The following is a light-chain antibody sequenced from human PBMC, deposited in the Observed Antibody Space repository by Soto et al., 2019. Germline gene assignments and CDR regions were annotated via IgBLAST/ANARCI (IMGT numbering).Light chain of an antibody. V-gene: IGLV1-36*01. CDR3: AAWDDSLNGVV. CDR1: SSNIGNNA. CDR2: YDD. J-gene: IGLJ2*01. Sequence: QSVLTQPPSVSEAPRRRVTISCSGSSSNIGNNAVNWYQQLPGKAPKLLIYYDDLLPSGVSDRFSGSKSGTSASLAISGLQSEDEADYYGAAWDDSLNGVVFGGGTKLTVL.